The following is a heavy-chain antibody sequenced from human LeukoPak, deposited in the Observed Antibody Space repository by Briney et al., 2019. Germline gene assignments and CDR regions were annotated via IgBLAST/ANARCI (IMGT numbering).Heavy chain of an antibody. CDR3: ARQRDYDSRSRDY. CDR2: IYYSGST. D-gene: IGHD3-22*01. CDR1: GGSISSYY. J-gene: IGHJ4*02. V-gene: IGHV4-59*08. Sequence: PSETLSLTCTVSGGSISSYYWRWIRQPPGKGLEWFGYIYYSGSTDYNPSRKSRVTISVATSKIPFSLKPSSVTAAHTAVYYCARQRDYDSRSRDYWGQGTLVTVSS.